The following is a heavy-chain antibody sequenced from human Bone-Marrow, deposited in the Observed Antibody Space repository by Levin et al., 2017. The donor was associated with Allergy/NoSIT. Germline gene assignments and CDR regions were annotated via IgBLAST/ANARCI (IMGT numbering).Heavy chain of an antibody. CDR2: ILPMVGIA. CDR3: ARANEIVAAAPFDY. J-gene: IGHJ4*02. V-gene: IGHV1-69*02. D-gene: IGHD2-2*01. CDR1: GGTSSSYT. Sequence: KISCKASGGTSSSYTISWVRRAPGQGLEWMGRILPMVGIADYAQKFQGRVTVTADKSTSTTYMELTSLRSEDTAVYYCARANEIVAAAPFDYWGQGTLVTVSS.